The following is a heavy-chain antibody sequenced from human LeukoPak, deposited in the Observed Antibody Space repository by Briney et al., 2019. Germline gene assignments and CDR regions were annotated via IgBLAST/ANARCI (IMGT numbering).Heavy chain of an antibody. J-gene: IGHJ5*01. CDR3: TRDPRHFDS. D-gene: IGHD6-6*01. CDR1: GFTFSDSY. V-gene: IGHV3-11*04. CDR2: ISGSGHDI. Sequence: GGSLRLSCAASGFTFSDSYMTWVRQAPGKGVEWVAYISGSGHDINYSDSVKGRFTISRDNAKNSLYLQMSSLRVEDMAVYYCTRDPRHFDSCGQGTLVTVSS.